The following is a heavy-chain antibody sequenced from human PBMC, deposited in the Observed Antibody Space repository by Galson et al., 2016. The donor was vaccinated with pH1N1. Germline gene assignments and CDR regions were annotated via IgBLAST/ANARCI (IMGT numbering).Heavy chain of an antibody. V-gene: IGHV1-69*13. J-gene: IGHJ3*01. CDR1: GGPLSSYA. D-gene: IGHD1-14*01. Sequence: SVKVSSKASGGPLSSYATGWVRQAPGQGPEWMGGIMPIFGTTKYEQKFQGRVTITADEMSGSAYMELSGLTSMDTAVYYCVRSTGYNKVNGPFDVWGQGTLVIVSS. CDR2: IMPIFGTT. CDR3: VRSTGYNKVNGPFDV.